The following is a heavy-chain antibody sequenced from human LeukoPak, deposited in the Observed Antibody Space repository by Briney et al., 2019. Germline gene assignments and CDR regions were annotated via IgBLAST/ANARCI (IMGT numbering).Heavy chain of an antibody. CDR2: MNPNSGNT. Sequence: ASVKVSCKASGYTFTSYDINWVRQATGQGLEWMGWMNPNSGNTGYAQKFQGRVTMTRNTSISTAYVELSSLRSEDTAVYYCARGSVSYSNYVELFDYWGQGTLVTVSS. J-gene: IGHJ4*02. D-gene: IGHD4-11*01. CDR1: GYTFTSYD. CDR3: ARGSVSYSNYVELFDY. V-gene: IGHV1-8*01.